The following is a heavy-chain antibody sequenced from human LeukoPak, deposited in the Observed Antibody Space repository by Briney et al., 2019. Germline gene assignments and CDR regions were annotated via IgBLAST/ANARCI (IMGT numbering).Heavy chain of an antibody. J-gene: IGHJ4*02. CDR1: GFTFSSYA. Sequence: GGSLTLSCTASGFTFSSYAMSWVRQAPGMGLDWVSGITASGNTAYHADSVKGRFTISRDNSKNTLYLQMNSLRAEDTAVYYCAKDVRSSGWYKDSWGQGTLVTVSS. V-gene: IGHV3-23*01. CDR2: ITASGNTA. D-gene: IGHD6-19*01. CDR3: AKDVRSSGWYKDS.